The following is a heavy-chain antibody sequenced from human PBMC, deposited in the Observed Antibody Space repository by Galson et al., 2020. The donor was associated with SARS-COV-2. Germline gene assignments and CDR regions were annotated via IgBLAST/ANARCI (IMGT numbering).Heavy chain of an antibody. V-gene: IGHV4-59*01. CDR1: GGSISSYY. CDR3: ARAWRTTIFGVVGAFEI. CDR2: IYYSGST. J-gene: IGHJ3*02. D-gene: IGHD3-3*01. Sequence: ETSETLSLTCTVSGGSISSYYWSWIRQPPGKGLEWIGYIYYSGSTNYNTSLKSRVTISVDTSKNQFSLKLSSVTAADTAVYYCARAWRTTIFGVVGAFEIWGQGTMVTVSS.